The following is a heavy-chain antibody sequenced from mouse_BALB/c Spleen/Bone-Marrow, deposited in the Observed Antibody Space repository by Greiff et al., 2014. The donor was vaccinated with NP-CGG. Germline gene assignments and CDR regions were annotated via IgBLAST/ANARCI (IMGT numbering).Heavy chain of an antibody. Sequence: VQLQQSGAELVKLGASVKLSCTASGFNIKDTYMHWVKERPEQGLEWIGRIDPANGNTKYDPKFQGKATITADTSSNTAYLQLSSLTSEDTAVYYCVYGRDWYFDVWGAGTTVTVSS. V-gene: IGHV14-3*02. D-gene: IGHD1-1*01. J-gene: IGHJ1*01. CDR2: IDPANGNT. CDR1: GFNIKDTY. CDR3: VYGRDWYFDV.